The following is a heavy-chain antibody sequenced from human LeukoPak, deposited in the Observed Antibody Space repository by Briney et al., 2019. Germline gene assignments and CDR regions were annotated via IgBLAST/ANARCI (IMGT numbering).Heavy chain of an antibody. J-gene: IGHJ4*02. V-gene: IGHV4-4*07. CDR1: GGSISSYY. Sequence: PSETLSLTCTVSGGSISSYYWSWIRQPAGKGLEWIGRMYTSGSTHYNPSLKSRVTMSVDTSKNQFSLKLSSVTAADTAVYYCARITARHHIDYWGQGTLVTVSS. CDR3: ARITARHHIDY. D-gene: IGHD6-6*01. CDR2: MYTSGST.